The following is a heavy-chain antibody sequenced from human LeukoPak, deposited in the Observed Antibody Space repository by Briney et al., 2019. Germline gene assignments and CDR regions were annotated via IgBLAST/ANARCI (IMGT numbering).Heavy chain of an antibody. CDR2: INSSTTI. V-gene: IGHV3-69-1*01. J-gene: IGHJ4*02. CDR3: AKAANYYDSSGYEY. CDR1: GFTFSDYY. D-gene: IGHD3-22*01. Sequence: AGGSLRLSCVASGFTFSDYYMNWVPQAPGKGLEWVSSINSSTTIDYADSVKGRFTISRDNAKNSLYLQMDSLSAEDTAVYYCAKAANYYDSSGYEYWGQGTLVTVSS.